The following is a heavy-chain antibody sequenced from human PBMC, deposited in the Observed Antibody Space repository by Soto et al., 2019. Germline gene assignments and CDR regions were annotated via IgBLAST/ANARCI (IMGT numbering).Heavy chain of an antibody. Sequence: ASVKVSCKASGYTFTRNYIHWVRQAPGQGLEWMGIINPGGGYTDYAQRFQGRITMTRDMSTSTVYMELSSLTTEDTALYYCARLLSNSGGNLDFWGQGTLVIVSS. CDR3: ARLLSNSGGNLDF. CDR2: INPGGGYT. V-gene: IGHV1-46*01. CDR1: GYTFTRNY. J-gene: IGHJ4*02. D-gene: IGHD7-27*01.